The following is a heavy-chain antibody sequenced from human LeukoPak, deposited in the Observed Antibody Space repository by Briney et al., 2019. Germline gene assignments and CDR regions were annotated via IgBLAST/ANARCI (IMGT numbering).Heavy chain of an antibody. V-gene: IGHV3-48*01. Sequence: GGSLRLSCAASGFTFCSYSMNWVRQAPGRGLEWVSYISSSSSTIYYADSAKGRFTISRDNAMNSLYLQMNSLRAEDTAVYYCARIVGATTWYAFDIWGQGTMVTVSS. CDR1: GFTFCSYS. CDR2: ISSSSSTI. D-gene: IGHD1-26*01. CDR3: ARIVGATTWYAFDI. J-gene: IGHJ3*02.